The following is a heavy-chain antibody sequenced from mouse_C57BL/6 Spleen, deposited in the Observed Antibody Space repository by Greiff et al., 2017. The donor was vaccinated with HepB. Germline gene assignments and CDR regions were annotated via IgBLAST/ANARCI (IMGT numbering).Heavy chain of an antibody. Sequence: QVQLKESGAELVRPGASVTLSCKASGYTFTDYEMHWVKQTPVHGLEWIGAIDPETGGTAYNQKFKGKAILTADKSSSTAYMELRSLTSEDSAVYYGTRNYVSSYGAMDYWGQGTSVTVSS. CDR2: IDPETGGT. D-gene: IGHD1-1*01. J-gene: IGHJ4*01. V-gene: IGHV1-15*01. CDR3: TRNYVSSYGAMDY. CDR1: GYTFTDYE.